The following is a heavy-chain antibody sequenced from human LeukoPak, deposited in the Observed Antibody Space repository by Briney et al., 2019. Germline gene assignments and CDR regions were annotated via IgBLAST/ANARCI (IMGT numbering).Heavy chain of an antibody. CDR3: ARDWDFWSGSYFDY. CDR2: INPNSGGT. D-gene: IGHD3-3*01. Sequence: ASVKVSCKASGYTFTGYYMHWVRQAPGQGLEWMGWINPNSGGTNYAQKFQGRVTMTRDTSISTAYMELSRLRSDDTAVYYCARDWDFWSGSYFDYWGQGTLVTVSP. CDR1: GYTFTGYY. V-gene: IGHV1-2*02. J-gene: IGHJ4*02.